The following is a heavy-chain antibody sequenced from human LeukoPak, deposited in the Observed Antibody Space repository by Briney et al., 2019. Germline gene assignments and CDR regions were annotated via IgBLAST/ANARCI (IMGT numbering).Heavy chain of an antibody. CDR3: ASEYSSSWLAIHDAFDI. Sequence: SSVKVSCKGSVGTFISYAISWVRQAPGQGLEWMGVIIPIFGTANYAQKFQGRVTITSDKSTSTAYMELSRLRSEDTAVYSCASEYSSSWLAIHDAFDIWGQGTMVTVSS. V-gene: IGHV1-69*06. CDR1: VGTFISYA. D-gene: IGHD6-13*01. CDR2: IIPIFGTA. J-gene: IGHJ3*02.